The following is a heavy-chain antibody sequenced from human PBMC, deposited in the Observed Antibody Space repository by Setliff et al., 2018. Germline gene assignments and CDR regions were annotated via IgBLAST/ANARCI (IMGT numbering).Heavy chain of an antibody. V-gene: IGHV4-4*07. J-gene: IGHJ6*03. CDR1: GGSISSYY. CDR2: IYIGGSA. Sequence: PSETLSLTCTVSGGSISSYYWSWIRQPAGKGLEWIGHIYIGGSANYNPSLKSRVTMSIXXXKNXFSPXXNXVTAADMAVYYCAREQWLDPPGYYYMDVWAKGTTVTVSS. CDR3: AREQWLDPPGYYYMDV. D-gene: IGHD6-19*01.